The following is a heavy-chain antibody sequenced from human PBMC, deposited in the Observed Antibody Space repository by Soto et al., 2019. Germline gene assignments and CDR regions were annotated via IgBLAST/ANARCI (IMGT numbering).Heavy chain of an antibody. CDR1: GFTFSSYW. J-gene: IGHJ1*01. V-gene: IGHV3-74*01. Sequence: EVQLVESGGGLVQPGGSLRLSCVASGFTFSSYWMHWVRQAPGKGLVWVSSISNDGSSIYADPVKGRFTISRDNAKNTLYLQTNSLRAEDTAVHYCARLPNKSPQNWGQGTLVIVSP. CDR3: ARLPNKSPQN. CDR2: ISNDGSS.